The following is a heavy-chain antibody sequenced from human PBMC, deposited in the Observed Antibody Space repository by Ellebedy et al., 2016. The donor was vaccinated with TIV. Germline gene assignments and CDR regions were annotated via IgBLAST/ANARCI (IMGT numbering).Heavy chain of an antibody. D-gene: IGHD3-3*01. V-gene: IGHV4-59*01. CDR3: ARGGGCDFWSGYYHYGMDV. Sequence: SETLSLTCSVSGGSISSYYWSWIRQPPGKGLEWIGYIYYSGSTNYNPSLKSRVTISVDTSKNQFSLKLSSVTAADTAVYYCARGGGCDFWSGYYHYGMDVWGQGTTVTVSS. CDR2: IYYSGST. CDR1: GGSISSYY. J-gene: IGHJ6*02.